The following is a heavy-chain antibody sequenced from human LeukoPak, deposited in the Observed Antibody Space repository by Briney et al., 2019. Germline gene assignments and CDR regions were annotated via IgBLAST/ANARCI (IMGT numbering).Heavy chain of an antibody. J-gene: IGHJ5*02. D-gene: IGHD3-10*01. CDR2: IYYSGST. CDR1: GGSISSGGYY. CDR3: ANYGAGTYRFDP. V-gene: IGHV4-31*03. Sequence: PSETLSLTCTVSGGSISSGGYYWSWIRQHPGKGLEWIGYIYYSGSTYYNPSLKSRVTISVDMSENQFSLKLSSVTAADTAVYYCANYGAGTYRFDPWGQGTLVTVSS.